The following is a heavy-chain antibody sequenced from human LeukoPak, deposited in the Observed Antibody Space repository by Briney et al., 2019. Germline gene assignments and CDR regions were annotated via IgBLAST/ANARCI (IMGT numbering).Heavy chain of an antibody. J-gene: IGHJ4*02. CDR1: DFTFSSYT. CDR2: IGTRGDGI. V-gene: IGHV3-23*01. D-gene: IGHD7-27*01. CDR3: ARDPNWGSGY. Sequence: GGSLRLSCVASDFTFSSYTMIWVRQAPGKALEWVSVIGTRGDGIHYADSVKGRFTISRGDSKNTLYLQMNSLRAEDTAVYYCARDPNWGSGYWGQGTLVTVSS.